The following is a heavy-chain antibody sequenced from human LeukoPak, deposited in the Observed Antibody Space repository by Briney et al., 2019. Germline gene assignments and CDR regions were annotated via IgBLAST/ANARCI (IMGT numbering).Heavy chain of an antibody. CDR3: ARQYYDILTGSRGPGDY. J-gene: IGHJ4*02. V-gene: IGHV4-39*01. CDR1: GGSISSRSYY. D-gene: IGHD3-9*01. Sequence: SETLSLTCTVSGGSISSRSYYWGWIRQPPGKGLEWIGSIYYSGSTYYNPSLKSRVTISVDTSKNQFSLKLSSVTAADTAVYYCARQYYDILTGSRGPGDYWGQGTLVTVSS. CDR2: IYYSGST.